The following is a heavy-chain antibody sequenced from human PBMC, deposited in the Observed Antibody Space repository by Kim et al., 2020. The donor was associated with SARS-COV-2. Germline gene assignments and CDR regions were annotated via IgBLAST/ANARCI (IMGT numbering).Heavy chain of an antibody. V-gene: IGHV4-34*01. J-gene: IGHJ4*02. CDR3: AGDFNYYGSGSYEY. D-gene: IGHD3-10*01. Sequence: NPTLKSRVTISVDTSKNQFSLKLSSVTAADTAVYYCAGDFNYYGSGSYEYWGQGTLVTVSS.